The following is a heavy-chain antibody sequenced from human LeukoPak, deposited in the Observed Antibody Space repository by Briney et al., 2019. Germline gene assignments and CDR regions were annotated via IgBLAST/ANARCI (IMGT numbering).Heavy chain of an antibody. CDR3: AKDGLGYYDSSGYLGSTYYFDY. D-gene: IGHD3-22*01. J-gene: IGHJ4*02. CDR2: ISSSGSNT. CDR1: GFTFNNYA. Sequence: GGSLRLSCAASGFTFNNYAMSWVRQAPGKGLEWVSTISSSGSNTYYADSVKGRFTLSRDNSKNTLYLQMNSLRAEDTAVYYCAKDGLGYYDSSGYLGSTYYFDYWGQGTLVTVSS. V-gene: IGHV3-23*01.